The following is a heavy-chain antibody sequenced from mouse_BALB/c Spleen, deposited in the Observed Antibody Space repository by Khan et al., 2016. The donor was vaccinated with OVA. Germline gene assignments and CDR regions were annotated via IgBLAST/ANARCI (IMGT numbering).Heavy chain of an antibody. V-gene: IGHV3-2*02. Sequence: EVQLQESGPGLVKPSQSLSLTCTVAGYSITSNYAWNWIRQFPGNKLEWMGYISYSGTTSYNPSLKSRISITRDTSKNQFFLQLNSVTTEDTATYWCARGNCYGYALDYWGQGTSVTVSS. CDR1: GYSITSNYA. J-gene: IGHJ4*01. CDR2: ISYSGTT. CDR3: ARGNCYGYALDY. D-gene: IGHD1-1*01.